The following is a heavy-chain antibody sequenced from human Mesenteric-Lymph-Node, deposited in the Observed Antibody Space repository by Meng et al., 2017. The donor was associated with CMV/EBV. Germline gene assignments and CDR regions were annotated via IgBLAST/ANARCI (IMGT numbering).Heavy chain of an antibody. CDR3: ARGDITIFGVVMQYYFDY. V-gene: IGHV4-39*07. CDR2: IYYSGST. D-gene: IGHD3-3*01. J-gene: IGHJ4*02. CDR1: GGPISSSSYY. Sequence: SETLSLTCTAPGGPISSSSYYWGWIRQPPGKGLEWIGSIYYSGSTYYNPSLKSRVTISVDTSKNQFSLKLSSVTAADTAVYYCARGDITIFGVVMQYYFDYWGQGTLVTVSS.